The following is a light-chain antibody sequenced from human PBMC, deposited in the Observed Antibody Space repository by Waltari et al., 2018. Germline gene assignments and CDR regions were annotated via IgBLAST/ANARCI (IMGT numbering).Light chain of an antibody. Sequence: DVVVTQSPDSLAVSRGERATINCKSSQNVNNKLAWYQQKPGQPPNLLIYWASTRASGVPDRFSVSGSGTDFTLTISSLQADDVAVYYCQQYDNTPFTFGPGTKVDIK. CDR2: WAS. J-gene: IGKJ3*01. V-gene: IGKV4-1*01. CDR1: QNVNNK. CDR3: QQYDNTPFT.